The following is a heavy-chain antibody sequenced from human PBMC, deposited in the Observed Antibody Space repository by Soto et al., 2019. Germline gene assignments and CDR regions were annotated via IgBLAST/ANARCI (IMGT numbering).Heavy chain of an antibody. CDR2: IYYSGNT. CDR1: GGSLTIASYY. Sequence: QLHLQESGPGLVKPSETLSLTCTVSGGSLTIASYYWGWIRQPPGKGLEWIGNIYYSGNTYYNPSLKSRVTISVDTSKNQFSLKLSSVSAADTAIYYCASEHDYGDYADYWGQGTLVTVSS. CDR3: ASEHDYGDYADY. V-gene: IGHV4-39*01. D-gene: IGHD4-17*01. J-gene: IGHJ4*02.